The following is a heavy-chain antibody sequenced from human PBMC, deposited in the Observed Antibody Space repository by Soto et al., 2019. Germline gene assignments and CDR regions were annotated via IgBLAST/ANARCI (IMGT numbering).Heavy chain of an antibody. CDR3: ASSGSCSSTNCYPLLRFDP. D-gene: IGHD2-2*01. Sequence: SETLSLTCTVSGGSVSSGSYYWSWIRQPPGKGLEWIGYIDYSGSTNYNPSLKSRVTISVDTSKNHFSLKLSSVTAADTAVYYCASSGSCSSTNCYPLLRFDPSAQATLVTVSS. V-gene: IGHV4-61*03. CDR2: IDYSGST. CDR1: GGSVSSGSYY. J-gene: IGHJ5*02.